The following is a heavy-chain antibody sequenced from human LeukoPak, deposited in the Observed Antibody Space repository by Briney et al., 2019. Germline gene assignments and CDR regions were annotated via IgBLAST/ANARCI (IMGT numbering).Heavy chain of an antibody. D-gene: IGHD3-22*01. Sequence: SETLSLTCAVSGGSISRDNWWSWIRQPPGKGLEWIGEVLRSGSTNYNPSLKSRVTMSIDTSKNQFSLKLSSVTAADTAVYYCARQGGYSSGYLDAFDIWGQGTMVTVSS. CDR1: GGSISRDNW. J-gene: IGHJ3*02. CDR3: ARQGGYSSGYLDAFDI. CDR2: VLRSGST. V-gene: IGHV4-4*02.